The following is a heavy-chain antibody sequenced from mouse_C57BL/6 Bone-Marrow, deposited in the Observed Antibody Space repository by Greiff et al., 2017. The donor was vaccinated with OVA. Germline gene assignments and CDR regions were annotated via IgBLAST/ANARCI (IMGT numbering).Heavy chain of an antibody. Sequence: VQLQQPGAELVMPGASVKLSCKASGYTFTSYWMHWVKQRPGQGLEWIGEIDPSDSYTNYNQKFKGKSTLTVDKSSSTAYMQLSSLTSEDSAVYYCAREDYYGRWAYWGQGTLVTVSA. CDR3: AREDYYGRWAY. D-gene: IGHD1-1*01. J-gene: IGHJ3*01. V-gene: IGHV1-69*01. CDR1: GYTFTSYW. CDR2: IDPSDSYT.